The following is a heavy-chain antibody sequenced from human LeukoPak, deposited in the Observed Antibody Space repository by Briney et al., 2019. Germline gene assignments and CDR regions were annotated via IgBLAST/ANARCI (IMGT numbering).Heavy chain of an antibody. CDR1: GGSFSGYY. D-gene: IGHD7-27*01. CDR2: IKHSGST. CDR3: PRSVPLGDY. J-gene: IGHJ4*02. V-gene: IGHV4-34*01. Sequence: SETLSLTCAVYGGSFSGYYWSWIRQPPGKGLEWIGEIKHSGSTNYNPSLKSRVTISVGTSKNQFSLKLSSVTAADTAVYYCPRSVPLGDYWGQGTLVTVSS.